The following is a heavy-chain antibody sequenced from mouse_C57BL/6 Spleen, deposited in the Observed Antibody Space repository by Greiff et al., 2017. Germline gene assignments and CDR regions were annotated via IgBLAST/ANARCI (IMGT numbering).Heavy chain of an antibody. Sequence: QVQLQQSGPELVKPGASVKISCKASGYAFSSSWMNWVKQRPGKGLEWIGRIYPGDGDTNYNGKFKGKATLTADKSSSTAYMQLSSLTSEDSAVYFCARSYYGSRTRARDYWGQGTSVTVSS. CDR1: GYAFSSSW. V-gene: IGHV1-82*01. J-gene: IGHJ4*01. CDR3: ARSYYGSRTRARDY. D-gene: IGHD1-1*01. CDR2: IYPGDGDT.